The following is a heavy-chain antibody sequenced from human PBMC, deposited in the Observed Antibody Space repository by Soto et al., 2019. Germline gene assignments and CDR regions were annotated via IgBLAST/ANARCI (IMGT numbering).Heavy chain of an antibody. V-gene: IGHV1-18*01. CDR1: GYTFSSYH. CDR3: ASDLPPVDY. Sequence: QMQLVQSGAEVKKPGDSVKVSCKGSGYTFSSYHITWVRQAPGQGLEWMGWISAYNGNTNYAQHLQCRVTMTAAPSTSTAYMALRGLRSDDTAVYYCASDLPPVDYWGQGTLVTVSS. CDR2: ISAYNGNT. J-gene: IGHJ4*02.